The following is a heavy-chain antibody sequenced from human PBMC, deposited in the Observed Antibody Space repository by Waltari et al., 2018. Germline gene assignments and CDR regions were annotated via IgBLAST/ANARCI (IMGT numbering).Heavy chain of an antibody. V-gene: IGHV4-61*01. CDR1: GGSVSSGSYY. CDR3: ARGAGIAAAFDY. J-gene: IGHJ4*02. D-gene: IGHD6-13*01. Sequence: QVQLQESGPGLVKPSETLSLTCTVSGGSVSSGSYYWSWIRQPPGKGLEWIGYSYYSGSTNYNPSLKSRVTISVDTSKNQFSLKLSSVTAADTAVYYCARGAGIAAAFDYWGQGTLVTVSS. CDR2: SYYSGST.